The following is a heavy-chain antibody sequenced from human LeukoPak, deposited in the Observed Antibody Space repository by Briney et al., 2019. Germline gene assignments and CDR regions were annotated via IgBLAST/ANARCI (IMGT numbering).Heavy chain of an antibody. CDR1: GFTFSSYA. V-gene: IGHV3-23*01. D-gene: IGHD2-15*01. Sequence: TGGSLRLSCAASGFTFSSYAMSWVRRAPGKGLEWVSAISGSGGSTYYADSVKGRFTISRDNSKNTLYLQMNSLRAEDTAVYYCAKDAPYCSGGSCYDYWGQGTLVTVSS. CDR2: ISGSGGST. CDR3: AKDAPYCSGGSCYDY. J-gene: IGHJ4*02.